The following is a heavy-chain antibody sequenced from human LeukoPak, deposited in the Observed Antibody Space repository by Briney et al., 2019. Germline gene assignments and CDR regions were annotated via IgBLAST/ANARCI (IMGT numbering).Heavy chain of an antibody. V-gene: IGHV3-21*04. D-gene: IGHD5-24*01. CDR2: ISSSSSYI. J-gene: IGHJ4*02. CDR1: GFTFSSYS. Sequence: GGSLRLSCAASGFTFSSYSMNWVRQAPGKGLEWVSSISSSSSYIYYADSVKGRFTISRDNAKNSLYLQMNRLRAEDTAVYYCARDWIGDGYNYYHYFDYWGQGTLVTVSS. CDR3: ARDWIGDGYNYYHYFDY.